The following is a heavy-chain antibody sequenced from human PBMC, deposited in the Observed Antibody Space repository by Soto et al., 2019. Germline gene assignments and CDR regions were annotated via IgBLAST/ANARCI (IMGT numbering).Heavy chain of an antibody. D-gene: IGHD3-3*01. CDR3: ARGRVTIFGVVIPYFDY. Sequence: PSETLSLTCAVYGGSFSGYYWSWIRQPPGKGLEWIGEINHSGSTNYNPSLKSRVTISVDTSKNQFSLKLSSVTAADTAVYYCARGRVTIFGVVIPYFDYWGQGTLVTVSS. J-gene: IGHJ4*02. V-gene: IGHV4-34*01. CDR2: INHSGST. CDR1: GGSFSGYY.